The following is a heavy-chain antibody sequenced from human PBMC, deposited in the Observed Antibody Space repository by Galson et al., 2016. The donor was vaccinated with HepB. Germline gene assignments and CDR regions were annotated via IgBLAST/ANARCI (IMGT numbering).Heavy chain of an antibody. CDR3: AKSLLGVTLVSYYYGMDV. V-gene: IGHV3-23*01. CDR1: GFTFSNYV. D-gene: IGHD2-21*02. Sequence: SLRLSCAASGFTFSNYVMHWVRQAPGKGLEWVSAISGSGTNTYYEDSVKGRFTISRDNSKNTLFLHMNSLRAEDTAVYYCAKSLLGVTLVSYYYGMDVWGQGTTVTVSS. CDR2: ISGSGTNT. J-gene: IGHJ6*02.